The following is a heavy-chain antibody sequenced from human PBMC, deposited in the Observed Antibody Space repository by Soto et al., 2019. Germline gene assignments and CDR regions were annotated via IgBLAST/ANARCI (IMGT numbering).Heavy chain of an antibody. CDR2: ILSDGSNK. CDR1: GFTFSSYA. V-gene: IGHV3-30-3*01. CDR3: ARDGVVVAATAGVRY. Sequence: QVQLVESGGGVVQPGGSLRLSCAASGFTFSSYAMHWVRQAPGKGLEWVAVILSDGSNKYYAESVKGRFTISRDNSKNTLYLQMNSLRPEDTAVYYCARDGVVVAATAGVRYWGQGTLVTVSS. J-gene: IGHJ4*02. D-gene: IGHD2-15*01.